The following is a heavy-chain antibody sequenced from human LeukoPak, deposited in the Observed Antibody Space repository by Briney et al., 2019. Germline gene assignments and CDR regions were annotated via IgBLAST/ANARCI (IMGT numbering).Heavy chain of an antibody. CDR3: ARDTSQLWLYFTDAFDI. D-gene: IGHD6-19*01. Sequence: ASVKVSCKASGYTFTSYGISWVRQAPGQGLEWMGWISAYNGNTNYARKLQGRVTMTTDTSTSTAYMELRSLRSDDTAVYYCARDTSQLWLYFTDAFDIWGQGTMVTVSS. V-gene: IGHV1-18*01. CDR1: GYTFTSYG. J-gene: IGHJ3*02. CDR2: ISAYNGNT.